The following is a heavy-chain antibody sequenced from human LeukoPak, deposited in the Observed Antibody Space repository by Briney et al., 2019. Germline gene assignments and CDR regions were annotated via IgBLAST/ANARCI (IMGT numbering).Heavy chain of an antibody. CDR2: IYQSGTT. CDR1: GGSISTGGYY. CDR3: ARGNPRHSSGLGFDY. D-gene: IGHD6-19*01. V-gene: IGHV4-31*03. Sequence: PSQTLSLTCSVSGGSISTGGYYWSWIRQHPGKGLEWIGYIYQSGTTYYNPSLKSRVTISVDTSKSQFSLTLNSVTAADTAVYYCARGNPRHSSGLGFDYWGQGSLVTVSS. J-gene: IGHJ4*02.